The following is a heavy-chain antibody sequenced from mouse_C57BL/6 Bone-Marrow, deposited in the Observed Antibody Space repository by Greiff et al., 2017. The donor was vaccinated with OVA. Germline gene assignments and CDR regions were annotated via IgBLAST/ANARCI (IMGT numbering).Heavy chain of an antibody. J-gene: IGHJ3*01. CDR2: IYPGDGDT. Sequence: QVQLKESGAELVKPGASVKISCKASGYAFSSYWMNWVKQRPGKGLEWIGQIYPGDGDTNYNGKFKGKATLTADKSSSTAYMQLSSLTSEDSAVYFCARGLRRAYWGQGTLVTVSA. CDR1: GYAFSSYW. V-gene: IGHV1-80*01. CDR3: ARGLRRAY. D-gene: IGHD2-2*01.